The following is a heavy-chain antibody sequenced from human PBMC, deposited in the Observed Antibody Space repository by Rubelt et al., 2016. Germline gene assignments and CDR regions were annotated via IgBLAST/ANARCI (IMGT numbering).Heavy chain of an antibody. V-gene: IGHV5-51*01. J-gene: IGHJ5*02. D-gene: IGHD1-1*01. CDR2: IYPGDSDT. Sequence: EVQLVQSGPEVKKPGESLKISCKGSGYSFTTYWIGWVRQMPGKGLEWMGIIYPGDSDTRYSPSIQGKCTISADKSISTAYLQWSRLKASDTAMYYCARPERFFGPFDPWGQGSLVTVSS. CDR3: ARPERFFGPFDP. CDR1: GYSFTTYW.